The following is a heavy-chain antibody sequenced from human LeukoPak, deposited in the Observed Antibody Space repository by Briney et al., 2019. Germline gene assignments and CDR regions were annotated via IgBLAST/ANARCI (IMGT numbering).Heavy chain of an antibody. Sequence: GGSLRLSCAASGFTFSYTGMHWARQAPGKGLEWLAFIQFDGRKTYYINSVKGRFTISRDDSENTVYLHMNSLRAEDTAVYYCAKDEGGGAFDIWGQGTMVTVSS. CDR2: IQFDGRKT. D-gene: IGHD1-26*01. CDR3: AKDEGGGAFDI. CDR1: GFTFSYTG. V-gene: IGHV3-30*02. J-gene: IGHJ3*02.